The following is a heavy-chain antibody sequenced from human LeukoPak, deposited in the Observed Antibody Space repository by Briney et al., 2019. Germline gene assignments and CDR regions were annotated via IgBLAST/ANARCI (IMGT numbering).Heavy chain of an antibody. Sequence: SETLSLTCTVSGYSISSGCYWGWIRQPPGKGLEYIGSIYQSGNTYYTPSLKSRVAISLDTSKYQFYLKLSSVTAADTAVYYCVRQLYYYGSGSPYYFDYWGQGTLVTVSS. CDR2: IYQSGNT. CDR1: GYSISSGCY. V-gene: IGHV4-38-2*02. CDR3: VRQLYYYGSGSPYYFDY. J-gene: IGHJ4*02. D-gene: IGHD3-10*01.